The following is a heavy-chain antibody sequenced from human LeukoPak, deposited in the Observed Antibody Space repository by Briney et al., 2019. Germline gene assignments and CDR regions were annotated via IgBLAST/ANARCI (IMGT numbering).Heavy chain of an antibody. D-gene: IGHD2-2*01. CDR1: GGTFSSYA. CDR3: ARVPHIVVVPAAPGGDYYYYYGMDV. CDR2: IIPIFGTA. Sequence: VASVKVSCKASGGTFSSYAISWVRQAPGQGLEWMGGIIPIFGTANYAQKFQGRVTITADESTSTAYMELSSLRSEDTAVYYCARVPHIVVVPAAPGGDYYYYYGMDVWGQGTTVTVSS. V-gene: IGHV1-69*13. J-gene: IGHJ6*02.